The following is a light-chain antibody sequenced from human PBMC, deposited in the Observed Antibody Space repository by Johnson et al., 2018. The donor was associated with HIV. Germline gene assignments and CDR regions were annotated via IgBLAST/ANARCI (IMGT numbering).Light chain of an antibody. J-gene: IGLJ1*01. CDR1: SSNIGNKY. V-gene: IGLV1-51*01. Sequence: QSVLTQPPSVSAAPGQKVTISCSGSSSNIGNKYVSWYQQLPGTAPKLLIYDNNKRPSGIPDRFSGSKSGTSATLGITGLQTGDEADYYCGTWDNSLSVYVFGTGTKVTVL. CDR2: DNN. CDR3: GTWDNSLSVYV.